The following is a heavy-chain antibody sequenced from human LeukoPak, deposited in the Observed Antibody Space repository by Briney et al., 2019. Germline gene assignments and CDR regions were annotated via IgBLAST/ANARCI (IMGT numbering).Heavy chain of an antibody. CDR3: ARGYGSGSLYYYYGMDV. V-gene: IGHV1-8*02. J-gene: IGHJ6*02. Sequence: ASVKVSCKASGYTFTSYAMNWVRQAPGQGLEWMGWMNPNSGNTGYAQKFQGRVTMTRNTSISTAYMELSSLRSEDTAVYYCARGYGSGSLYYYYGMDVWGQGPRSPSP. CDR2: MNPNSGNT. CDR1: GYTFTSYA. D-gene: IGHD3-10*01.